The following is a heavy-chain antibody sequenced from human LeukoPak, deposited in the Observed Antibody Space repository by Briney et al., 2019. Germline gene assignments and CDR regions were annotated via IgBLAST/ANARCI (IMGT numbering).Heavy chain of an antibody. CDR2: IYYSGST. Sequence: SETLSLTCAVYGGSFSGYYWSWIRQPPGKGLEWIGSIYYSGSTYYNPSLQSRVTISVDMSKNQFSLKLNSVTAADTAVYYCASFYCSGGSCYQYFSYYYMDVWGKGTTVTISS. CDR1: GGSFSGYY. V-gene: IGHV4-34*01. J-gene: IGHJ6*03. D-gene: IGHD2-15*01. CDR3: ASFYCSGGSCYQYFSYYYMDV.